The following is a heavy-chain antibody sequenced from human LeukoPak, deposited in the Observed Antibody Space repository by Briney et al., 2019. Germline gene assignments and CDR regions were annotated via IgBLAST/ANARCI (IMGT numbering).Heavy chain of an antibody. Sequence: SQTLSLTCAVSGGSISSGGYSWSWIRQPPGKGLEWIGYIYHSGSTYYNPSLKSRVTISVDRSKNQFSLKLSSVTAADTAVYYCARRALGSTTRYFDYWGQGTLVTVSS. CDR2: IYHSGST. D-gene: IGHD2-2*01. CDR1: GGSISSGGYS. V-gene: IGHV4-30-2*01. CDR3: ARRALGSTTRYFDY. J-gene: IGHJ4*02.